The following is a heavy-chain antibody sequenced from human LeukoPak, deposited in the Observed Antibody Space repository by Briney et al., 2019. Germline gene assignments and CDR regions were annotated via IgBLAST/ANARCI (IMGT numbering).Heavy chain of an antibody. V-gene: IGHV4-59*01. CDR2: VYYTGSS. J-gene: IGHJ4*02. CDR3: AGYGSGSYYKAFDF. CDR1: GDSISSYY. Sequence: SETLSLTCTVSGDSISSYYWSWIRQPPGKGLEWIGYVYYTGSSYYNPSLKSRATTSIDMSKNQFSLKLTSMTAADTAVYYCAGYGSGSYYKAFDFWGQGILVTVSS. D-gene: IGHD3-10*01.